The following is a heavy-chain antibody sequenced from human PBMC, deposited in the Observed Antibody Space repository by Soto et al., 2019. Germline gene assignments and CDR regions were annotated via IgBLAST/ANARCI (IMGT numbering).Heavy chain of an antibody. D-gene: IGHD6-13*01. Sequence: SETLSLTCTVSGGSISSSSYYWGWIRQPPGKGLEWIGSIYYSGSTYYNPSLKSRVTISVDTSKNQFSLKLSSVTAADTAVYYCARPGWQQLKLLGFYGMDVWGQGTTVTVSS. CDR2: IYYSGST. CDR3: ARPGWQQLKLLGFYGMDV. J-gene: IGHJ6*02. CDR1: GGSISSSSYY. V-gene: IGHV4-39*01.